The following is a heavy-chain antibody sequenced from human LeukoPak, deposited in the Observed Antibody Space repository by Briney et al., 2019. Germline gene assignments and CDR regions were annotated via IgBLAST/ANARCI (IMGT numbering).Heavy chain of an antibody. D-gene: IGHD2-15*01. CDR2: IRSSSGTI. Sequence: GGSLRLSCAASGFTFSSYSMSWVRQAPGKGLEWVSYIRSSSGTIYYADSVKGRFTISRDNAKNSLYLQMNSLRAEDTAVYYCARRTAGYCSGGSCYGFQHWGQGTLVTVSS. CDR1: GFTFSSYS. V-gene: IGHV3-48*04. CDR3: ARRTAGYCSGGSCYGFQH. J-gene: IGHJ1*01.